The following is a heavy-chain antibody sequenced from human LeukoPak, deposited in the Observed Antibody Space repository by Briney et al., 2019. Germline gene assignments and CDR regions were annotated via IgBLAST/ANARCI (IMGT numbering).Heavy chain of an antibody. CDR1: GYTFINYG. Sequence: ASVKVSCKTSGYTFINYGITWVRQAPGQGLEWMGWINGYSDNTQYAQKFQGRVTMIADTSTSTAYLELRTLRSDDTAVYYCARVPQIAVAGPYFDYWGQGTLVTVSS. D-gene: IGHD6-19*01. CDR2: INGYSDNT. CDR3: ARVPQIAVAGPYFDY. J-gene: IGHJ4*02. V-gene: IGHV1-18*01.